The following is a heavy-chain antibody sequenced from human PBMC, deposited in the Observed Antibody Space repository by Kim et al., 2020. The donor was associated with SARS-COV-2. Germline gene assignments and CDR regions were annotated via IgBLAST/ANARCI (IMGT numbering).Heavy chain of an antibody. D-gene: IGHD3-10*01. CDR3: ARVVRGDNGENWFDP. Sequence: ASVKVSCKASGYTFTSYAMHWVRQAPGQRLEWMGWINAGNGNTKYSQKFQGRVTITRDTSASTAYMELSSLRSEDTAVYYCARVVRGDNGENWFDPWGQGTLVTVSS. V-gene: IGHV1-3*01. CDR1: GYTFTSYA. CDR2: INAGNGNT. J-gene: IGHJ5*02.